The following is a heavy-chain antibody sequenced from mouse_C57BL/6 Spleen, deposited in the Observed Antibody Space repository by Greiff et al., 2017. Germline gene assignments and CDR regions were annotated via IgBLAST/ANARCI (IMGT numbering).Heavy chain of an antibody. J-gene: IGHJ2*01. CDR1: GYTFTSYW. CDR3: AMSITTVVAYYFDY. D-gene: IGHD1-1*01. Sequence: QVQLQQPGAELVKPGASVKVSCKASGYTFTSYWMHWVKQRPGQGLEWIGRIHPSDSDTNYNQQFKGKATLTVDKSSSTSYMQLSSLTSEDSAVYYCAMSITTVVAYYFDYWGQGTTLTVSS. V-gene: IGHV1-74*01. CDR2: IHPSDSDT.